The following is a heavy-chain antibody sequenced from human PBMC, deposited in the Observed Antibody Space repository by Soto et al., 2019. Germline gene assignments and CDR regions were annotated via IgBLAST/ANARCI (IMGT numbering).Heavy chain of an antibody. CDR1: GFTFNNYP. Sequence: QVQLVQSGGGVVQRGESLRLSCAASGFTFNNYPMHWVRQAPGKGLEWVAGIGSDGAGTHLPDSVKGRFTISRDNPKNTLFLQMDRLRVDDTAIYYCAREDLSSGHAGTFHHWGQGTLVSVSS. CDR2: IGSDGAGT. CDR3: AREDLSSGHAGTFHH. J-gene: IGHJ1*01. D-gene: IGHD6-19*01. V-gene: IGHV3-30*04.